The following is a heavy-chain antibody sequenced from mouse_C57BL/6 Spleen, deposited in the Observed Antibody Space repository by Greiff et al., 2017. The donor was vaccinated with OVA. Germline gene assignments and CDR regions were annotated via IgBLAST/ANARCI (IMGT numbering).Heavy chain of an antibody. V-gene: IGHV5-16*01. D-gene: IGHD2-10*02. Sequence: EVQVVESEGGLVQPGSSMKLSCTASGFTFSDYYMAWVRQVPEKGLEWVANINYDGSSTYYLDSLKSRFIISRDNAKNILYLQMSSLKSEDTATYYCAREGYGNQFAYWGQGTLVTVSA. CDR3: AREGYGNQFAY. CDR1: GFTFSDYY. J-gene: IGHJ3*01. CDR2: INYDGSST.